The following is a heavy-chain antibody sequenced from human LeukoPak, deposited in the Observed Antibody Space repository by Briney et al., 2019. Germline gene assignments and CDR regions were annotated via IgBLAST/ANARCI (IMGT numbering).Heavy chain of an antibody. D-gene: IGHD3-10*01. CDR3: AKVPDYYGSGRYH. CDR1: GFTFSSYA. V-gene: IGHV3-23*01. Sequence: GGSLRLSCAVSGFTFSSYAMSWVRQAPGKGLEWVSTISNSGGTTYYADSVKGRFTISRDNAKNSLYLQMNSLRAEDTAVYYCAKVPDYYGSGRYHWGQGTLVTVSS. J-gene: IGHJ4*02. CDR2: ISNSGGTT.